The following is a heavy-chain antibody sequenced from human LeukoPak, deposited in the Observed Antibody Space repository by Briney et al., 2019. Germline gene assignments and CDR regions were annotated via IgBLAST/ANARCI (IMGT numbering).Heavy chain of an antibody. CDR1: GFTFSSSA. CDR2: VSDNGIST. J-gene: IGHJ4*02. Sequence: GGSLRLSCSASGFTFSSSAMHWVRQAPGKGLEYISAVSDNGISTYYADAAEGRFTISRDNSKNTLYLQMNGLRVEDTALYYCANEVRPNDYWGQGTLVTVSS. V-gene: IGHV3-64*04. D-gene: IGHD1-1*01. CDR3: ANEVRPNDY.